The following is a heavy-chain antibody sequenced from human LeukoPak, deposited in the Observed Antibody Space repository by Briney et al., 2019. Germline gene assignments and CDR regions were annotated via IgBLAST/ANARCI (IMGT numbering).Heavy chain of an antibody. J-gene: IGHJ4*02. D-gene: IGHD5-12*01. CDR3: ATGEGGYGSFFDY. CDR1: GYTLTELS. V-gene: IGHV1-24*01. Sequence: ASVKVSCKVSGYTLTELSMHWVRQAPGKGLEWMGGFDPEDGETIYAQKFQGRVTVTEDTSTDTAYMELSSLRSEDTAVYYCATGEGGYGSFFDYWGQGTLVTVSS. CDR2: FDPEDGET.